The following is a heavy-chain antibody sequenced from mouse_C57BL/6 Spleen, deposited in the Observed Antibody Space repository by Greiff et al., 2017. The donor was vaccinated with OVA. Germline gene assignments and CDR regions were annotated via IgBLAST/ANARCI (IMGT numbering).Heavy chain of an antibody. CDR1: GYTFTSYW. Sequence: VKLQQPGAELVKPGASVKLSCKASGYTFTSYWMHWVKQRPGRGLEWIGRIDPNSGGTKYNEKFKSKATLTVDNSSSTAYMQLSSLTSEDSAVYYCAKSTYDYDVDFDYWGQGTTLTVSS. J-gene: IGHJ2*01. D-gene: IGHD2-4*01. V-gene: IGHV1-72*01. CDR3: AKSTYDYDVDFDY. CDR2: IDPNSGGT.